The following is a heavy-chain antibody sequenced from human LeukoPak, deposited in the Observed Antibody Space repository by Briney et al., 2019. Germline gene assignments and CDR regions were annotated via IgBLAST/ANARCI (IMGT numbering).Heavy chain of an antibody. CDR2: IRYDGSNK. Sequence: GGSLRLSCAASGFTFSSYGMHWVRQAPGKGLERVAFIRYDGSNKYYADSVKGRFTISRDNSKNTLYLQMNSLRAEDTAVYYCAKVQVAYFDYWGQGTLVTVSS. J-gene: IGHJ4*02. V-gene: IGHV3-30*02. CDR3: AKVQVAYFDY. CDR1: GFTFSSYG.